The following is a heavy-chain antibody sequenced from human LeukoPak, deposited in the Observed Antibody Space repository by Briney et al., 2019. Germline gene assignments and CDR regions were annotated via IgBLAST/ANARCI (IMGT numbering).Heavy chain of an antibody. V-gene: IGHV3-49*03. CDR3: TRAGVVVPAAMDY. CDR1: GFTFGDYA. J-gene: IGHJ4*02. D-gene: IGHD2-2*01. Sequence: GGSLRLSCTASGFTFGDYAMSWFRQAPGKGLEWVGFIRSKAYGGTTEYAASVKGRFTISRDDSKSIAYLQMNSLKTEDTAVYYCTRAGVVVPAAMDYWGQGTLVTVSS. CDR2: IRSKAYGGTT.